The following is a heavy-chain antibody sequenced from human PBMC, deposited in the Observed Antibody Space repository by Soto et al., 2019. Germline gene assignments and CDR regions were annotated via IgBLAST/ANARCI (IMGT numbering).Heavy chain of an antibody. D-gene: IGHD1-1*01. V-gene: IGHV4-59*01. CDR3: ARDMNKWNDEGFRYFYFMDV. CDR1: GGSISSFY. Sequence: QVQLQESGPGLVKPSETLSLTCTVSGGSISSFYWSWIRQPPGKGLEWIGDIYYSGSTNYNPSLKMRVTISVDTSRNQFSLRLSSVTAADTAVYYCARDMNKWNDEGFRYFYFMDVWGQGTTVTVSS. J-gene: IGHJ6*02. CDR2: IYYSGST.